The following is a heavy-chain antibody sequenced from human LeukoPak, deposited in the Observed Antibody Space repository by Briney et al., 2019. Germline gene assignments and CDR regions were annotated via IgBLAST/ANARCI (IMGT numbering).Heavy chain of an antibody. CDR2: FRTTTDGGTG. CDR3: VTPLRLELSNDY. CDR1: GFTFSYTW. J-gene: IGHJ4*02. Sequence: GGSLRLSCAASGFTFSYTWMTWVRQTPGRGLEWVAFFRTTTDGGTGEYAAPVRGRFTISRDVSINTLFLQMSSLKIEDTAVYYCVTPLRLELSNDYWGQGTLVTVSS. D-gene: IGHD4-23*01. V-gene: IGHV3-15*01.